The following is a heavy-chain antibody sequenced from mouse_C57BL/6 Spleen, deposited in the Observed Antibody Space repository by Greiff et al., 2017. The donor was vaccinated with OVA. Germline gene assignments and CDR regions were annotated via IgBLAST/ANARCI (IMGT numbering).Heavy chain of an antibody. CDR2: IYPRDGST. J-gene: IGHJ2*01. CDR1: GYTFTSYD. Sequence: VQLQESGPELVKPGASVKLSCKASGYTFTSYDINWVKQRPGQGLEWIGWIYPRDGSTKYNEQFKGKAKLSVYTSSSTAYMELHSLTSEDSAVYFCARDSSGSLYYFDYWGQGTTLTVSS. V-gene: IGHV1-85*01. CDR3: ARDSSGSLYYFDY. D-gene: IGHD3-2*02.